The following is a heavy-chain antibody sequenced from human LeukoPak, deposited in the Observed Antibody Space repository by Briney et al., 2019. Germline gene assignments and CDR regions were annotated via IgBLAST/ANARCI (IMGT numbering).Heavy chain of an antibody. CDR3: ARVTDAGASKTFGY. V-gene: IGHV4-59*01. CDR1: GGSISSYY. D-gene: IGHD1-14*01. CDR2: IYYSGST. J-gene: IGHJ4*02. Sequence: SETLSLTCTVSGGSISSYYWSWIRQPPGKGLEWIGYIYYSGSTNYNPSLKSRVTISVDTSKNQFSLKLSSVTAADTAVYYCARVTDAGASKTFGYWGQGTLVTVSS.